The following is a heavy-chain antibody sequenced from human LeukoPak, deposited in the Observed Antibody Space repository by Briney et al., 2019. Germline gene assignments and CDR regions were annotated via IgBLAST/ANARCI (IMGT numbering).Heavy chain of an antibody. CDR2: LNTDGSST. D-gene: IGHD1-26*01. Sequence: GGSLRLSCEASGLTISSYWMPGVRQAPGKARVWVSRLNTDGSSTSYVDSVKGRFTVSRDNAQNTLYLQMNSLRAEDTAVYYCARDGPSGSYDYWGQGTLVTVSS. CDR1: GLTISSYW. CDR3: ARDGPSGSYDY. V-gene: IGHV3-74*01. J-gene: IGHJ4*02.